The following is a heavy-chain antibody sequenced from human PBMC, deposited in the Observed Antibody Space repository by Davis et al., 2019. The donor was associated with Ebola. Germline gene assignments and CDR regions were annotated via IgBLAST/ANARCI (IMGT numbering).Heavy chain of an antibody. CDR2: ISGTVSAST. D-gene: IGHD4-17*01. CDR1: GFTFSSYA. V-gene: IGHV3-23*01. Sequence: GESLKISCAASGFTFSSYAMRWVRQAAGKGLEWVSAISGTVSASTYYADSVKGRFTISRDNSKNTLYLQMNSLRVEDTAVYYCARTKGTVTTGADYWGQGTLVTVSS. J-gene: IGHJ4*02. CDR3: ARTKGTVTTGADY.